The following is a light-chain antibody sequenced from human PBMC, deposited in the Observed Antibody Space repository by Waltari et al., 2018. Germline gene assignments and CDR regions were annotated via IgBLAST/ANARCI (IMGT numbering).Light chain of an antibody. Sequence: DIQMTQLPSSLSDSVGARFPFTCRASQGISNSLAWYQQKPGKAPKLLLYAASRLESGVPSRFSGSGSGTDYTLTISSLQPEDFATYYCQQYYSTPWTFGQGTKVEIK. J-gene: IGKJ1*01. V-gene: IGKV1-NL1*01. CDR2: AAS. CDR1: QGISNS. CDR3: QQYYSTPWT.